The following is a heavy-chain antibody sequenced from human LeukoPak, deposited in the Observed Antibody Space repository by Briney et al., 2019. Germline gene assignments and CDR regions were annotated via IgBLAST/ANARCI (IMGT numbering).Heavy chain of an antibody. CDR3: AGDPLMDVDTAMAA. CDR2: INPNSGGT. J-gene: IGHJ4*02. Sequence: ASVKVSCKASGYTFTGYYMHWVRQAPGQGLEWMGWINPNSGGTNYAQKFQGRVTMTRDTSISTAYMELSRLRSDDTAVYYCAGDPLMDVDTAMAAWGQGTLVTVSS. V-gene: IGHV1-2*02. D-gene: IGHD5-18*01. CDR1: GYTFTGYY.